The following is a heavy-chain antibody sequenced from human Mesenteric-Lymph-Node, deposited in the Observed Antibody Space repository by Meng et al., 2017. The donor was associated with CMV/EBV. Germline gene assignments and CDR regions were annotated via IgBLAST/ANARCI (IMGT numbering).Heavy chain of an antibody. D-gene: IGHD1-26*01. CDR1: GFTFSSYA. J-gene: IGHJ4*02. CDR2: IYSGGVTT. V-gene: IGHV3-23*03. CDR3: AKVVGATLDY. Sequence: GGSLRLSCAASGFTFSSYAMSWVRQAPGKGLEWVSVIYSGGVTTYSADSVKGRFTISRDNSKNTLYLQMNSLRGEDTAIYYCAKVVGATLDYWGQGTLVTVSS.